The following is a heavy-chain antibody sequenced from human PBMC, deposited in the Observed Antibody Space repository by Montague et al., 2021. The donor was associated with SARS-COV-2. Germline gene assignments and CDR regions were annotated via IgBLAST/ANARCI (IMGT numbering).Heavy chain of an antibody. CDR1: GASINIGTYY. D-gene: IGHD2-15*01. V-gene: IGHV4-61*01. CDR3: ARGHCSGGFCYYGVALDV. J-gene: IGHJ3*01. CDR2: IHDSGTT. Sequence: SETLSLTCTVSGASINIGTYYWTWIRQSPGKPLEWVGYIHDSGTTNYNPSLKSRVTILEDTSRNQFSLNLNSVTAADTAVYYCARGHCSGGFCYYGVALDVWGQGTMVAAS.